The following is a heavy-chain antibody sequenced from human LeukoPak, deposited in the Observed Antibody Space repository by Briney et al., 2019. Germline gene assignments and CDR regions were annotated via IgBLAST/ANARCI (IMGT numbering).Heavy chain of an antibody. V-gene: IGHV3-23*01. CDR3: ARKRDSSGYYYYYYYGMDV. D-gene: IGHD3-22*01. Sequence: PGGSLRLSCAASGFTFSSYAMSWVRQAPGKGLEWVSAISDSGASTYSADSVKGRFTISRDNSKNTLYLQMNSLRAEDTAVYYCARKRDSSGYYYYYYYGMDVWGQGTTVTVSS. CDR2: ISDSGAST. CDR1: GFTFSSYA. J-gene: IGHJ6*02.